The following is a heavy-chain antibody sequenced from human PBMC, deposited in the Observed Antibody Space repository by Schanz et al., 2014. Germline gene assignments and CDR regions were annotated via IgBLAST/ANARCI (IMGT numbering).Heavy chain of an antibody. CDR3: ARLWGGWRIPDY. CDR2: IYYSGST. J-gene: IGHJ4*02. V-gene: IGHV4-39*01. D-gene: IGHD6-19*01. CDR1: GDSISSTSYY. Sequence: QLQMQESGPGLVKPSETLSLTCSVSGDSISSTSYYWGWIRQPPGKGLEWIGSIYYSGSTYYNASLRSRVPIPVDRSKNQSPLKLNSVTAADSAVYYCARLWGGWRIPDYWGQGTLVTVSS.